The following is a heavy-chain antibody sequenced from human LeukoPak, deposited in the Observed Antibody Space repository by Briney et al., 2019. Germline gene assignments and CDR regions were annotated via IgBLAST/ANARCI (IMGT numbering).Heavy chain of an antibody. V-gene: IGHV3-30*02. CDR2: IRNDGTNK. CDR1: GFTFSSSG. J-gene: IGHJ4*02. D-gene: IGHD1-7*01. CDR3: AKDRTGTYCDY. Sequence: PGGSLRLSCAASGFTFSSSGMHWVRQAPGKGLEWVAFIRNDGTNKYYADSVKGRFTISRDNSKNTLYLQMNSLRVEDTTVYYCAKDRTGTYCDYWGQGILVTVSS.